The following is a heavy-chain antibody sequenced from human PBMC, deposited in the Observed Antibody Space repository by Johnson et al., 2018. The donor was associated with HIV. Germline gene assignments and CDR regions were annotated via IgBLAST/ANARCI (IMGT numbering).Heavy chain of an antibody. CDR1: GFTFDDHG. CDR3: ARGPSQLYWPDVAFDI. Sequence: QVQLVESGGGVVRPGGSLRLSCAASGFTFDDHGMNWVRQAPGKGLEWVAFIRYDGSNKYYTDSVKGRFTISRDNSKNTLYLQMNSLRAEDTAVYYCARGPSQLYWPDVAFDIWGQGTTVTVSS. J-gene: IGHJ3*02. V-gene: IGHV3-30*02. D-gene: IGHD2-8*02. CDR2: IRYDGSNK.